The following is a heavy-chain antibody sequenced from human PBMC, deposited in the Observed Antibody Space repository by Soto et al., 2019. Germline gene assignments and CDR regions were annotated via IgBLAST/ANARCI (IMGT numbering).Heavy chain of an antibody. CDR3: ARGPRGYVYYHGMDV. Sequence: PSETLSLTCTVSDGSIRSYDVSWIRQSAGKGLEWIGRIDTSGTTNYNPSLKSRVTMSVDASKNHFSLNLSSVTAADTAVYYCARGPRGYVYYHGMDVWGQGTTVTVSS. CDR1: DGSIRSYD. CDR2: IDTSGTT. D-gene: IGHD3-10*01. V-gene: IGHV4-4*07. J-gene: IGHJ6*02.